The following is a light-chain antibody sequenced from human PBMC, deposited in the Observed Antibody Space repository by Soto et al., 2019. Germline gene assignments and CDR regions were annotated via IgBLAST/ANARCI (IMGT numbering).Light chain of an antibody. CDR1: QSVSSIY. CDR2: GAS. Sequence: ETVLTQSPGTLSLSPGERATLSCRASQSVSSIYLAWNRQKPGQAPRVLIYGASSRATGIPDRFRGSGSGTDFTLTISSLEPEDFAVSYRQRYGSSPLAFGGGTKVEIK. V-gene: IGKV3-20*01. CDR3: QRYGSSPLA. J-gene: IGKJ4*01.